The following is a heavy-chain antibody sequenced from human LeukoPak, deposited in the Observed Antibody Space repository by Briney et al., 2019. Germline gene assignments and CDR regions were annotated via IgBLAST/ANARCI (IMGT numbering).Heavy chain of an antibody. J-gene: IGHJ5*02. CDR2: IYTSGST. D-gene: IGHD2-15*01. V-gene: IGHV4-61*02. CDR1: GGSINSGSYY. Sequence: ASEALSLTCTVSGGSINSGSYYWSWIRQPAGKGLEWIGRIYTSGSTNYNPSLKSRVTISVDTSKNQFSLKLSSVTAADTAVYYCARDLVHCSGGSCFHNWFDPWGQGTLVTVSS. CDR3: ARDLVHCSGGSCFHNWFDP.